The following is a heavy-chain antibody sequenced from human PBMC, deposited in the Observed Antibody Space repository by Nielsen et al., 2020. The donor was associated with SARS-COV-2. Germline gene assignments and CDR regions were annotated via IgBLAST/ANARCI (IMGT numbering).Heavy chain of an antibody. CDR1: GGSFSGYY. V-gene: IGHV4-34*09. Sequence: SETLSLTCAVYGGSFSGYYWSWIRQPPGKGLEWIGYIYYSGSTYYNPSLKSRVTISVDTSKNQFSLKLSSVTAADTAVYYCARVDSGKGYYYGMDVWGQGTTVTVSS. D-gene: IGHD1-26*01. CDR2: IYYSGST. CDR3: ARVDSGKGYYYGMDV. J-gene: IGHJ6*02.